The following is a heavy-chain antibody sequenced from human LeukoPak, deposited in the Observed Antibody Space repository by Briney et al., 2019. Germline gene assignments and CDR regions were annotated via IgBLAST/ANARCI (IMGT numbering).Heavy chain of an antibody. D-gene: IGHD3-16*01. Sequence: GGSLRLSCAASGFTFSSYAMSWVRQAPGKGLEWISYISGGRSAISYAGSVKGRFTISRDNAKNSLYLQMNSLRDDDTAVYYCVRDVSYAFDIWGQGTMVTVSS. CDR2: ISGGRSAI. CDR1: GFTFSSYA. V-gene: IGHV3-48*02. CDR3: VRDVSYAFDI. J-gene: IGHJ3*02.